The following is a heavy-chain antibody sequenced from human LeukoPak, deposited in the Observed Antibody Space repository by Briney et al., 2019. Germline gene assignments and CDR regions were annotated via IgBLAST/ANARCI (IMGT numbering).Heavy chain of an antibody. V-gene: IGHV4-4*07. J-gene: IGHJ4*02. CDR2: IYSSYRT. CDR1: GGSISSDY. D-gene: IGHD3-10*02. Sequence: SETLSLTCIVSGGSISSDYWSWIRLPAGGALQWIGGIYSSYRTNYNPSLMSRVTMSVDTSKNLFSLKLRSVTASDTPVYYCVRPDKHDNDSGYTAYYVYFWCRGDLVTVSS. CDR3: VRPDKHDNDSGYTAYYVYF.